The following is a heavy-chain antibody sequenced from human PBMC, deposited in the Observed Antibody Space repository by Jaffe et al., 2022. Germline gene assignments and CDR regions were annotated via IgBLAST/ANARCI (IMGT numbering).Heavy chain of an antibody. CDR3: AKDWQSSSHLDY. J-gene: IGHJ4*02. CDR1: GFTFSSYG. D-gene: IGHD2-15*01. V-gene: IGHV3-30*18. CDR2: ISYDGSNK. Sequence: QVQLVESGGGVVQPGRSLRLSCAASGFTFSSYGMHWVRQAPGKGLEWVAVISYDGSNKYYADSVKGRFTISRDNSKNTLYLQMNSLRAEDTAVYYCAKDWQSSSHLDYWGQGTLVTVSS.